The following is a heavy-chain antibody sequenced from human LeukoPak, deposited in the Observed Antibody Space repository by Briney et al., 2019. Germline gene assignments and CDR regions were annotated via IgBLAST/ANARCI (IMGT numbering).Heavy chain of an antibody. CDR2: ISSSSSYI. CDR1: GFILSSYD. J-gene: IGHJ4*02. D-gene: IGHD1-14*01. CDR3: APGEPSEAFDY. V-gene: IGHV3-21*01. Sequence: GGSLRLSCATSGFILSSYDMHWVRQAPGKGLEWVSSISSSSSYIYYADSVKGRFTISRDNAKNSLYLQMNSLRAEDTAVYYCAPGEPSEAFDYWGQGTLVTVSS.